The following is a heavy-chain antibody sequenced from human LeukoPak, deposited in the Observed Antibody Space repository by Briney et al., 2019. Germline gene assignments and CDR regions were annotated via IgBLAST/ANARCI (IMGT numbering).Heavy chain of an antibody. CDR3: ARRGGDMPARGFMDV. D-gene: IGHD3-16*01. CDR2: IHYNGST. Sequence: SETLSLTCTVSGGSISSSSYYWGWIRQPPGKGLEWIGGIHYNGSTYYNPSLKSRVTISVDTSKNHFFLNLRSVTAADTAVYYCARRGGDMPARGFMDVWGKGTTVTVSS. V-gene: IGHV4-39*02. J-gene: IGHJ6*03. CDR1: GGSISSSSYY.